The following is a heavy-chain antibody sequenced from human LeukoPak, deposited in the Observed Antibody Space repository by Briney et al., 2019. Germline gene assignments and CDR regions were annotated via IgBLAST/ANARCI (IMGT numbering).Heavy chain of an antibody. CDR3: AFSLGDGSGSSFNWFDS. CDR2: IYPGDSDT. V-gene: IGHV5-51*01. Sequence: GESLKISCKGSGYSFTSYWIGWVRQMPGKGLEWMGIIYPGDSDTRYSPSFQGQVTISADKSISTVYLQWNSLKASDTAMYYCAFSLGDGSGSSFNWFDSWGQGTLVTVSS. CDR1: GYSFTSYW. J-gene: IGHJ5*01. D-gene: IGHD3-10*01.